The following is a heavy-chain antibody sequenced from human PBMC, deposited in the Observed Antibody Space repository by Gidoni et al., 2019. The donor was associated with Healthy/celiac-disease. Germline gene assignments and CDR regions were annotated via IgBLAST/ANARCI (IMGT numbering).Heavy chain of an antibody. V-gene: IGHV1-69*01. J-gene: IGHJ5*02. CDR3: ARTASGELGWRFDP. CDR1: GGTSSSYA. Sequence: QVQLVQSGAEVTKPGSSVKVSCKASGGTSSSYAISWVRQAPGQGLEWMGGIIPIFGTANYAQKFQGRVTITADESTSTAYMELSSLRSEDTAVYYCARTASGELGWRFDPWGQGTLVTVSS. D-gene: IGHD3-16*01. CDR2: IIPIFGTA.